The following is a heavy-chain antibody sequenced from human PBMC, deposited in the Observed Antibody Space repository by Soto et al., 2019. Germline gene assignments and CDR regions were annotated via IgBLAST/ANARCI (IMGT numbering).Heavy chain of an antibody. D-gene: IGHD3-10*01. Sequence: GGSLRLSCAASGFTLRSYWMSWVRQAPGKGLEWLATIKTDASEKKYVDSVKCRFTVFRDNAKNSLYLQMDILRAEDTAVYYCDYRSDFWGQGTLVTVSS. V-gene: IGHV3-7*01. J-gene: IGHJ4*02. CDR1: GFTLRSYW. CDR3: DYRSDF. CDR2: IKTDASEK.